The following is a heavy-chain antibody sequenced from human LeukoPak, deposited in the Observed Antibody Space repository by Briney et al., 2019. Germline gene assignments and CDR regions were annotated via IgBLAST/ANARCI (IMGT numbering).Heavy chain of an antibody. J-gene: IGHJ4*02. Sequence: GGSLRLSCAASGFTFDDNAMHWVRQAPGKGLEWVSGISWNGESIDYADSVKGRFTISRDDAKNSLYLQMNSLRAEDTALYYCAKDREWELLGFFDYWGQGTLVTVSS. CDR1: GFTFDDNA. V-gene: IGHV3-9*01. D-gene: IGHD1-26*01. CDR2: ISWNGESI. CDR3: AKDREWELLGFFDY.